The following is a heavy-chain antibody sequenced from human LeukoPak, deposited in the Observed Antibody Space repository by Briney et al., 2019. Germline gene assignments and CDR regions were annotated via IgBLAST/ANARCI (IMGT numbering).Heavy chain of an antibody. J-gene: IGHJ5*02. V-gene: IGHV4-34*01. CDR2: INHSGST. Sequence: SETLSLTCAVYGGSFSGYYWSWIRQPPGKGLEWIGEINHSGSTNYNPSLKSRVAISVDTSKNQFSLKLSSVTAADTAVYYCARGRPEVGATWFDPWGQGTLVTVSS. D-gene: IGHD1-26*01. CDR3: ARGRPEVGATWFDP. CDR1: GGSFSGYY.